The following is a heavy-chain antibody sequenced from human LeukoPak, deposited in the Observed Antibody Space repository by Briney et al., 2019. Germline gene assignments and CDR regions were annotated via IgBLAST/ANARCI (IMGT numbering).Heavy chain of an antibody. D-gene: IGHD6-19*01. CDR1: GFSLSNARMG. CDR3: ARIIRLGGPGIAVTGAFDY. CDR2: IFSNDEK. Sequence: SGPTLVNPTQTLTLTCTFSGFSLSNARMGVSWIRQPPGKALEWLAHIFSNDEKSYSTSLKSRLTVSKDTSKSQVVLTMTNMDPVDTATYYCARIIRLGGPGIAVTGAFDYWGQGTLVTVSS. V-gene: IGHV2-26*01. J-gene: IGHJ4*02.